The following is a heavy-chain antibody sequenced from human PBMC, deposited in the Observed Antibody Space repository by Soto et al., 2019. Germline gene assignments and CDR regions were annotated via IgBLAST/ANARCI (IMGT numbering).Heavy chain of an antibody. CDR2: IYSGGST. V-gene: IGHV3-66*01. D-gene: IGHD5-12*01. J-gene: IGHJ3*01. Sequence: EVQLVESGGGLVQPGGSLRLSCAASGFTVSSNYMSWVRQAPGKGLEWVSVIYSGGSTYYADSVKGRFSISRDNSKNTLYLQMNSLRAEDTAVYYCARGGYSGYDWFRAYAFDLWGQGTMVTVSS. CDR1: GFTVSSNY. CDR3: ARGGYSGYDWFRAYAFDL.